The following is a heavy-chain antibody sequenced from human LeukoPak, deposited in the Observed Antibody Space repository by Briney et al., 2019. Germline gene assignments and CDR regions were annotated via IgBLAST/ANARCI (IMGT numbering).Heavy chain of an antibody. V-gene: IGHV4-39*06. CDR3: ARGLAHGGIANWFDP. CDR1: GGSLNSFSHY. J-gene: IGHJ5*02. CDR2: IFSSGST. Sequence: SETLSLTCSVPGGSLNSFSHYWAWIRQPPGKGLEWIGCIFSSGSTYYNPSLQSRVTFSLDKSNNHFALKLTSLTAADTAVYYCARGLAHGGIANWFDPWGQEPWSPSP. D-gene: IGHD2-21*01.